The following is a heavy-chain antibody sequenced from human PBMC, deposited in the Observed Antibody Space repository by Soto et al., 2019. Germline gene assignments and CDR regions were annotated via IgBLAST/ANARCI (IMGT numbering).Heavy chain of an antibody. Sequence: ASVKVSCKASGYTFTNYAMHWVRQAPGQRLEWMGWINVGNGNTKYSQKFQGRVTITRDISASTAYMEVSSLRSEDTAVYFCAREGGRTIFGVVIITPNYWGQGTLVTVYS. V-gene: IGHV1-3*01. CDR3: AREGGRTIFGVVIITPNY. D-gene: IGHD3-3*01. CDR1: GYTFTNYA. CDR2: INVGNGNT. J-gene: IGHJ4*02.